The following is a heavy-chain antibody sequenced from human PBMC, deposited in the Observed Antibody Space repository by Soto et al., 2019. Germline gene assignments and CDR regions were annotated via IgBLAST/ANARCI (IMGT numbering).Heavy chain of an antibody. J-gene: IGHJ4*02. Sequence: EVQLLESGGDLVQPGGSPRLSCAASGFTFNSYAMSWVRLAPGKGLEWVSTISGRGDNTYYADSVKGRFTISRDDSKNTLYLQMNSLRVEDTAIYYCAKGTGGLEWFPRYFDYWGQGTLVTVSS. CDR1: GFTFNSYA. D-gene: IGHD3-3*01. V-gene: IGHV3-23*01. CDR2: ISGRGDNT. CDR3: AKGTGGLEWFPRYFDY.